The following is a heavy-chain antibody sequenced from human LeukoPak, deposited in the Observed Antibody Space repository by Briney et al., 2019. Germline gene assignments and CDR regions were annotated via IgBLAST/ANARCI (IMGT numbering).Heavy chain of an antibody. D-gene: IGHD3-22*01. V-gene: IGHV1-2*02. Sequence: ASVKVSRKASGYTFTGYYMHWVRQAPGQGLEWMGWINPNSGGTNYAQKFQGRVTMTRDTSISTAYMELSRLRSDDTAVYYCARGANRYYYDSSGLMIFDYWGQGTLVTVSS. CDR1: GYTFTGYY. CDR2: INPNSGGT. CDR3: ARGANRYYYDSSGLMIFDY. J-gene: IGHJ4*02.